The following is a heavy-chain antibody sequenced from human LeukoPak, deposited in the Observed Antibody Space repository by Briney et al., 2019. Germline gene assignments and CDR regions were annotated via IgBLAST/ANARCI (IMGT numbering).Heavy chain of an antibody. V-gene: IGHV4-59*01. CDR1: GGSISSYY. J-gene: IGHJ3*02. CDR2: IYYSGST. CDR3: ARELGCSGGSCYSDGAFDI. Sequence: PSETLSLTCTVSGGSISSYYWSWIRQPPGKGLEWIGYIYYSGSTNYNPSLKSRVTISVDTSKNQFSLKLSSVTAADTGVYYCARELGCSGGSCYSDGAFDIWGQGTMVTVSS. D-gene: IGHD2-15*01.